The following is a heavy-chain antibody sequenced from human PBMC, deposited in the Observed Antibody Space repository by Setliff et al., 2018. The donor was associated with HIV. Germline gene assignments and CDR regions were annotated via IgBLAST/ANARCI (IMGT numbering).Heavy chain of an antibody. CDR1: GGSISSHY. CDR2: IYYSGST. V-gene: IGHV4-59*11. D-gene: IGHD6-13*01. Sequence: SETLSLTCTVSGGSISSHYWSWIRQPPGKGLEWIGSIYYSGSTNYNPSLKSRVTISVDTSKNQFSLKLSSVTAADTAVYYCARGSSSWYYYYYYGMDVWGQGTTVTVS. CDR3: ARGSSSWYYYYYYGMDV. J-gene: IGHJ6*02.